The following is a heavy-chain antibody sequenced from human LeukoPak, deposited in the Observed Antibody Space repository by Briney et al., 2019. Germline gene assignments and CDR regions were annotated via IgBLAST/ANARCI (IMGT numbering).Heavy chain of an antibody. V-gene: IGHV1-2*02. Sequence: ASVKVSCKASGYTFTGYYLYWVRQAPGQGLEWMGWINPNTGGTNYAQKFQGRVTMTRDMSIGTAYMELSGLRSDDTAVYYCARSLRVLEWSHFDYWGQGTLVTVSS. D-gene: IGHD3-3*01. J-gene: IGHJ4*02. CDR1: GYTFTGYY. CDR3: ARSLRVLEWSHFDY. CDR2: INPNTGGT.